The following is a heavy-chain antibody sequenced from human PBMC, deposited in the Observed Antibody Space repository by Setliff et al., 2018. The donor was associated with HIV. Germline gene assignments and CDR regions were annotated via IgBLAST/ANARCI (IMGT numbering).Heavy chain of an antibody. V-gene: IGHV4-4*02. Sequence: SETLSLTCVVSGASIRSSKWWSWVRQSPGKRLQWIGEIDEGGATNYNPSLKSRVTVSVDTSKNQFPLEVKSMTAADTAVYYCVIRRNFDWLMRSGPFDDWGQGLLVTVSS. CDR1: GASIRSSKW. D-gene: IGHD3-9*01. CDR3: VIRRNFDWLMRSGPFDD. J-gene: IGHJ4*02. CDR2: IDEGGAT.